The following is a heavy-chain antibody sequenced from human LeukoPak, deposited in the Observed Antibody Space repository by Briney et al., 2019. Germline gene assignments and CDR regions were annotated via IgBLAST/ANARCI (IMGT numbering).Heavy chain of an antibody. Sequence: SETLSLTCAVYGGSFSGYYWSWIRQPPGKGLEWIGYIYYSGSTNHNPSLKSRVTISIDTSKNQLSLKLSSVTAADTAVYFCARDYGAYYGSSYHYYYMDVWGKGTTVTVSS. D-gene: IGHD3-10*01. CDR3: ARDYGAYYGSSYHYYYMDV. J-gene: IGHJ6*03. CDR2: IYYSGST. CDR1: GGSFSGYY. V-gene: IGHV4-59*01.